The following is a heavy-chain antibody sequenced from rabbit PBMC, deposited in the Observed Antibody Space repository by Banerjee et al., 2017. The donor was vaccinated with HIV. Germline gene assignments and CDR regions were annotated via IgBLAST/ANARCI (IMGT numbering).Heavy chain of an antibody. CDR1: GFSFSNKYV. J-gene: IGHJ2*01. Sequence: QEQLEESGGDLVKPEGSLTLTCTASGFSFSNKYVMCWVRQAPGKGLEWIGYIDPVFTSTYASWVNGRFTISSHNAQNTLYLQLTSLTAADTATYFCARSHIGNTDGFDLWGPGTLVTVS. D-gene: IGHD3-1*01. CDR2: IDPVFTST. CDR3: ARSHIGNTDGFDL. V-gene: IGHV1S45*01.